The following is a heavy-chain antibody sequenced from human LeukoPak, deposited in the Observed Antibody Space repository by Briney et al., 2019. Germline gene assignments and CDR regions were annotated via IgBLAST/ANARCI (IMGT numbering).Heavy chain of an antibody. V-gene: IGHV4-34*01. CDR1: GGSFSGYY. J-gene: IGHJ6*03. D-gene: IGHD2-2*01. CDR2: INHSGST. CDR3: ARGGIVVVPAARPDRYMDV. Sequence: PSETLSLTCAVYGGSFSGYYWSWIRQPPGKGLEWIGEINHSGSTNYNPSLKSRVTISADTSKNQFSLKLSSVTAADTAVYCCARGGIVVVPAARPDRYMDVWGKGTTVTVSS.